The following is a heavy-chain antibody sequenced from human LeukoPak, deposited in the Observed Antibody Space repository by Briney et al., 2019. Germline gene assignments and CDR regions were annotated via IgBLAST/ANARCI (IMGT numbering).Heavy chain of an antibody. CDR3: AREMAGGCFDS. D-gene: IGHD5-24*01. V-gene: IGHV4-59*01. CDR1: GGSIRSYY. Sequence: SETLTLTYTVSGGSIRSYYWTCIRQPPGQGLEWIGYISYRGSTNYNPSLKSRGTISVDTSKNQFSLKLSSVTAADTAVYYCAREMAGGCFDSWGQGTLVTVSS. J-gene: IGHJ4*02. CDR2: ISYRGST.